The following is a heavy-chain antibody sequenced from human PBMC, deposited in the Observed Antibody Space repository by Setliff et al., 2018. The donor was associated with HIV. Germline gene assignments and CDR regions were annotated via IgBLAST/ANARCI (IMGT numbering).Heavy chain of an antibody. CDR2: IYYSGSI. J-gene: IGHJ4*02. CDR3: ARRGIAAAGSDS. D-gene: IGHD6-13*01. CDR1: GGSISSNSYY. Sequence: PSETLSLTCTVSGGSISSNSYYWGWFRQPPGKGLEWIGSIYYSGSIYYTPSLKSRVTISVDTSQNQFSLKLNSVTAADTAVYYCARRGIAAAGSDSWGQGTLVTVSS. V-gene: IGHV4-39*01.